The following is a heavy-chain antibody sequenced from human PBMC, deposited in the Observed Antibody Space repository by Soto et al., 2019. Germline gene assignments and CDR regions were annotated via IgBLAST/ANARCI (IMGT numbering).Heavy chain of an antibody. Sequence: QVQLAQSGAEVRTPGASVKISCKASGYTFRSHGVQWVRQAPGQRLEWVGWSKGGNGFTKYSQEFQDRVTITRDTAASTIYMALHSLTSDDTAVYYFARLSYSYALDVWGQGTTVTVSS. CDR3: ARLSYSYALDV. J-gene: IGHJ6*02. CDR2: SKGGNGFT. D-gene: IGHD4-4*01. CDR1: GYTFRSHG. V-gene: IGHV1-3*02.